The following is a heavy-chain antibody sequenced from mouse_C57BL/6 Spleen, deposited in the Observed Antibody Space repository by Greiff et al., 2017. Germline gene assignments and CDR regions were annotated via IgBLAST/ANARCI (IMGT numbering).Heavy chain of an antibody. V-gene: IGHV1-50*01. CDR1: GYTFTSYW. Sequence: QVQLQQPGAELVKPGASVKLSCKASGYTFTSYWMQWVKQRPGHGLEWIGEIDPSDSYTNYNQKFKGKATLTVDTSSSTAYMQLSSLTSEDSAVYYCANVIYAMDYWGQGTSVTVSS. CDR2: IDPSDSYT. CDR3: ANVIYAMDY. J-gene: IGHJ4*01.